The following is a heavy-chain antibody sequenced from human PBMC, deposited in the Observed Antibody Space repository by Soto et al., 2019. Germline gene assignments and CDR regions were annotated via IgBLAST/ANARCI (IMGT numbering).Heavy chain of an antibody. V-gene: IGHV1-8*01. J-gene: IGHJ6*03. D-gene: IGHD3-3*01. CDR2: MNPNSGNT. CDR3: FTFGVVIPSDYYYYMDV. CDR1: GYTFTSYD. Sequence: ASVKVSCKASGYTFTSYDINWVRQATGQGLEWMGWMNPNSGNTGYAQKFQGRVTMTRNTSISTAYMELSSLRSEDTAVYYCFTFGVVIPSDYYYYMDVWGKGTTVTVSS.